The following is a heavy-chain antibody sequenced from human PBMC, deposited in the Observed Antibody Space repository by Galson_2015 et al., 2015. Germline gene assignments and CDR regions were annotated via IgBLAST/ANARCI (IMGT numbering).Heavy chain of an antibody. D-gene: IGHD3-10*01. CDR2: IGTAGDT. CDR1: GFTFSSYD. Sequence: SLRLSCAASGFTFSSYDMHWVRQATGKGLEWVSAIGTAGDTYYPGSVKGRFTISRENAKNSLYLQMNSLRAGDTAVYYSARAVEFRELSLRYYYYYMDVWGKGTTVTVSS. J-gene: IGHJ6*03. V-gene: IGHV3-13*01. CDR3: ARAVEFRELSLRYYYYYMDV.